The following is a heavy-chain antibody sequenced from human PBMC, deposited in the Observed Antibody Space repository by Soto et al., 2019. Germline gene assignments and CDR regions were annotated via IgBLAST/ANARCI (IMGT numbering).Heavy chain of an antibody. CDR1: GLTFRNAW. Sequence: EVQLVDYGGGWVEPGGSLSLSCVGSGLTFRNAWMSWVRQAPGKGLEWVGRIKSKSEGETTDYAAPVKGRFTSSRHDSYSTLYLQMNSLNTAEKNVYYCTILEMAPAHRGNGTLVTVSP. D-gene: IGHD1-26*01. V-gene: IGHV3-15*01. J-gene: IGHJ4*03. CDR2: IKSKSEGETT. CDR3: TILEMAPAH.